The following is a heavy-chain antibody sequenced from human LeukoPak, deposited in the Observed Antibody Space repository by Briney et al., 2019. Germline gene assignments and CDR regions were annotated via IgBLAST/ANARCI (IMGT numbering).Heavy chain of an antibody. V-gene: IGHV3-74*01. D-gene: IGHD6-19*01. CDR2: INPTGSTT. Sequence: PGGSLRLSCTASGFSFSGHWMHWARQLPGKGLVWVSRINPTGSTTSYADSVKGRFTVSRDNAKSTLYLQVNNLRAEDTAVYYCAKDPGDKAVDRWFDPWGQGTLVTVSS. CDR3: AKDPGDKAVDRWFDP. CDR1: GFSFSGHW. J-gene: IGHJ5*02.